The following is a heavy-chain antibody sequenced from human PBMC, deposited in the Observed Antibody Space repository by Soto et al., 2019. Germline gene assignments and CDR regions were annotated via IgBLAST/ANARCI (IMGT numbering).Heavy chain of an antibody. Sequence: ASVKVSCKVSGYTLTELSMHWVRQAPGKGLEWMGGFDPEDGETIYAQKFQGRVTMTEDTSTDTAYMELGSLRSEDTAVYYCATALVFVVIRATTIPQSGYGMDVWGQGTTVTVSS. V-gene: IGHV1-24*01. D-gene: IGHD3-22*01. J-gene: IGHJ6*02. CDR2: FDPEDGET. CDR1: GYTLTELS. CDR3: ATALVFVVIRATTIPQSGYGMDV.